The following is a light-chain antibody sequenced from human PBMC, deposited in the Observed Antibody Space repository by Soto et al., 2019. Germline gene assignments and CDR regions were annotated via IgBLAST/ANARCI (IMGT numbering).Light chain of an antibody. CDR3: QQRSKWPPEVT. J-gene: IGKJ5*01. CDR2: EAS. V-gene: IGKV3-11*01. Sequence: EVVLTQSPDTLSLPPGDRATLSCRASQSVSNNYLAWYQQKPGQAPGLLIYEASNRATGIPARFSGSGSGTDFTLTISRLEPEDFAVYYCQQRSKWPPEVTFGQGTRLEIK. CDR1: QSVSNNY.